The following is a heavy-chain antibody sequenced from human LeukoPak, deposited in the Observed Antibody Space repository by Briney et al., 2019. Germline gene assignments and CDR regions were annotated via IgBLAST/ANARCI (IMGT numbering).Heavy chain of an antibody. J-gene: IGHJ4*02. CDR1: GFTFGHYA. V-gene: IGHV3-23*01. CDR2: TGGAGDDT. D-gene: IGHD1-7*01. Sequence: GGSLRLSCTASGFTFGHYAMTWVRQAPGKGLEWVSSTGGAGDDTYYADSVKGRFTISRDNSKSTLFLQMNSLRDEDTAVYYCAKDAILRNSMWDYFDYLGQGTLVTVSS. CDR3: AKDAILRNSMWDYFDY.